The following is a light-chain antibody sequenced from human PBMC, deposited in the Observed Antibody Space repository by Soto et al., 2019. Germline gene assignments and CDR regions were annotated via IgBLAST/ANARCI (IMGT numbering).Light chain of an antibody. Sequence: DIQMTQSPSTLSASVGDRVTIICRASQSISTWLAWYQQKPGKAPKLLIYAASSLQSGVPSRFSGSGSGTEFTLTISSLQPEDFATYYCQQTLSFPPTFGQGTKVDIK. CDR2: AAS. CDR1: QSISTW. J-gene: IGKJ1*01. V-gene: IGKV1-5*02. CDR3: QQTLSFPPT.